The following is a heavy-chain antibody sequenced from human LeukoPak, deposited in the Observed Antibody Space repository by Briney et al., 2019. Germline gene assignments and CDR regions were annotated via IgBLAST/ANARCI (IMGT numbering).Heavy chain of an antibody. V-gene: IGHV3-72*01. CDR2: SRNKANSYTT. J-gene: IGHJ4*02. D-gene: IGHD3-22*01. Sequence: GGSLRLSCVASGFSFSNAWMTWVRQAPGKGLEWVGRSRNKANSYTTEYAASVKGRFAISRDDATNSVFLQMNSLKTEDTAVYYCVRVKYSSGSFAFDYWGQGALVTVSS. CDR3: VRVKYSSGSFAFDY. CDR1: GFSFSNAW.